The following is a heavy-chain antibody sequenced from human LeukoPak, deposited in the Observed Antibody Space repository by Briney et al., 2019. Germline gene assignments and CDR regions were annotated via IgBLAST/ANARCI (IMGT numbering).Heavy chain of an antibody. CDR3: TRPSMSEYSYGANDAFDI. V-gene: IGHV3-73*01. CDR2: IRSKANSYAT. J-gene: IGHJ3*02. CDR1: GFTFSGSA. D-gene: IGHD5-18*01. Sequence: GGSLRLSCAASGFTFSGSAMHWVRQASGKGLEWVGRIRSKANSYATAYAASVKGRLTISRDDSKNTAYLQMNSLKTEDTAVYYRTRPSMSEYSYGANDAFDIWGQGTMVTVSS.